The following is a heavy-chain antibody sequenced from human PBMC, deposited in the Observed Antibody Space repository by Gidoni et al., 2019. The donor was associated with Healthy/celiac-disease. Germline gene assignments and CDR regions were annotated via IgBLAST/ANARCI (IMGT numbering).Heavy chain of an antibody. CDR3: AKGSPKYSSGWYYFDY. V-gene: IGHV3-30*02. D-gene: IGHD6-19*01. J-gene: IGHJ4*02. Sequence: GRFTISRDNSKNTLYLQTNSLRAEDTAVYYCAKGSPKYSSGWYYFDYWGQGTLVTVSS.